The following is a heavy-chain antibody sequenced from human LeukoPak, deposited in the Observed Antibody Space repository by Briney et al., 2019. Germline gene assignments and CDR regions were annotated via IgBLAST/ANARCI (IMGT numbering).Heavy chain of an antibody. CDR2: IYYSGST. V-gene: IGHV4-31*03. J-gene: IGHJ4*02. CDR3: ARLNVEQWRNTMDY. D-gene: IGHD1/OR15-1a*01. Sequence: SETLSLTCTVSGGSISSGGYYWSWIRQHPGKGLEWIGYIYYSGSTYYNPSLKSRVTISVDTSKNQFSLKLSSVTAADTSVYYCARLNVEQWRNTMDYWGQGTLVTVSS. CDR1: GGSISSGGYY.